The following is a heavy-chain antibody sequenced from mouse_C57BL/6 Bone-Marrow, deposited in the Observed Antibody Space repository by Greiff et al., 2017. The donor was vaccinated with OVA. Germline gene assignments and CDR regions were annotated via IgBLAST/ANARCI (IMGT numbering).Heavy chain of an antibody. Sequence: VQLQQPGAELVKPGASVKLSCKASGYTFTSYWMHWVKQRPGQGLEWIGMIHPNSGSTNYNEKFKSKATLTVDKSSSTAYMQLSSLTSEDSAVYYCARKGSYYDGYLAYWGQGTLVTVSA. CDR1: GYTFTSYW. CDR3: ARKGSYYDGYLAY. D-gene: IGHD2-3*01. CDR2: IHPNSGST. V-gene: IGHV1-64*01. J-gene: IGHJ3*01.